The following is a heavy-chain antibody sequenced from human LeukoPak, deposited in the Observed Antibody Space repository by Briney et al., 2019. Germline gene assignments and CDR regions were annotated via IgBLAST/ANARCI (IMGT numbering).Heavy chain of an antibody. Sequence: SETLSLTCAVYGGSFSGYYWSWIRQPPGKGLEWIGEINHSGSTNYNPSLKSRVTISVDTSKNKFSLKLSSVTAADTAVYYCARDKAGTYYDFWSGYPKANWFDPWGQGTLVTVSS. CDR1: GGSFSGYY. J-gene: IGHJ5*02. CDR3: ARDKAGTYYDFWSGYPKANWFDP. V-gene: IGHV4-34*01. CDR2: INHSGST. D-gene: IGHD3-3*01.